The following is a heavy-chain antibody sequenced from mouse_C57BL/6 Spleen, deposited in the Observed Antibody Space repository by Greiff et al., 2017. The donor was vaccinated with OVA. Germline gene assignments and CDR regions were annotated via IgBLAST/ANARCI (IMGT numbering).Heavy chain of an antibody. CDR1: GYTFTDYY. J-gene: IGHJ2*01. D-gene: IGHD1-1*01. CDR2: INPYNGGT. CDR3: ARWTTRVDY. V-gene: IGHV1-19*01. Sequence: EVQLQQSGPVLVKPGASVKMSCKASGYTFTDYYMNWVKQSHGKSLEWIGVINPYNGGTSYNQKFKGKATLPVAKSSSTAYMVLTSLTSSDSAVYYCARWTTRVDYWGQGTTLTVSS.